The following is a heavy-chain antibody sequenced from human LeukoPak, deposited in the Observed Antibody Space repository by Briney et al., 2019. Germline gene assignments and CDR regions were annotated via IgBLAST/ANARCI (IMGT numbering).Heavy chain of an antibody. CDR3: ARDAVAGRVYYFGY. CDR2: IYHSGST. Sequence: SETLSLTCTVSGGSITGYYWGWIRRPPGKGLEWIGYIYHSGSTKYNPSLKSRVTMSVDTSKNHFSLKLSSVTAADTAVYYCARDAVAGRVYYFGYWGQGILVTVSS. CDR1: GGSITGYY. V-gene: IGHV4-59*01. J-gene: IGHJ4*02. D-gene: IGHD6-19*01.